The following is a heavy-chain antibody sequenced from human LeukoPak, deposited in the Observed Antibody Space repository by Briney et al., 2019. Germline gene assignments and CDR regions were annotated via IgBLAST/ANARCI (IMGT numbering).Heavy chain of an antibody. Sequence: ASVTVSCKASGGTFSSYAISWVRQAPGQGLEWMGGIIPIFGTANYAQKFQGRVTITADESTSTAYMELSSRRSEDPAVYYCARDLPAEYDILPGDGTDVWGQGTTVTVSS. J-gene: IGHJ6*02. CDR3: ARDLPAEYDILPGDGTDV. D-gene: IGHD3-9*01. CDR2: IIPIFGTA. CDR1: GGTFSSYA. V-gene: IGHV1-69*13.